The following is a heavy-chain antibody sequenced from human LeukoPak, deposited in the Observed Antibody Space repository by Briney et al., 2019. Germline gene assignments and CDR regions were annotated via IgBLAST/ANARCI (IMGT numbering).Heavy chain of an antibody. CDR2: ISGNGGIT. J-gene: IGHJ4*02. Sequence: PGGSLRLSCVASGFTFNNHDMSWVRQAPGKGLDWVSGISGNGGITYYADSVKGRFTISRDNSDDTLYLQMNSLRADDTGVYYCALASRSGWRGVFDSWGQGILVTVSS. CDR1: GFTFNNHD. CDR3: ALASRSGWRGVFDS. D-gene: IGHD6-19*01. V-gene: IGHV3-23*01.